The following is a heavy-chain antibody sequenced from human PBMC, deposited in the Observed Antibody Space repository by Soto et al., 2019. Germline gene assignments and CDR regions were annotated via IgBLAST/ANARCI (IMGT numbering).Heavy chain of an antibody. CDR1: GGSISSGGYS. V-gene: IGHV4-30-2*01. CDR3: ARDHLEGNWFDP. CDR2: IYHSGST. J-gene: IGHJ5*02. Sequence: QLQLQESGSGLVRPSQTLSLTCAVSGGSISSGGYSWNWIRQPPGKGLEWIGYIYHSGSTPYNPSLRSRVPITVAKSKNLFSLKLSSVTAADTAVYYCARDHLEGNWFDPWGQGTLVTVSS.